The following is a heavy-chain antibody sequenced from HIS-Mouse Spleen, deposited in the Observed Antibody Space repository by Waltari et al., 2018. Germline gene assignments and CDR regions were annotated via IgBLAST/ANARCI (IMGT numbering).Heavy chain of an antibody. Sequence: QLQLQESGPGLVKPSETLSLTCTVPGGSIRSSSYYLGWIRQPPGKGLEWIGDIYYSGSTYYNPSLKSRVTISVDKSKNQFSLKLSSVTAADTAVYYCAREIPYSSSWYDWYFDLWGRGTLVTVSS. J-gene: IGHJ2*01. CDR3: AREIPYSSSWYDWYFDL. CDR2: IYYSGST. D-gene: IGHD6-13*01. V-gene: IGHV4-39*07. CDR1: GGSIRSSSYY.